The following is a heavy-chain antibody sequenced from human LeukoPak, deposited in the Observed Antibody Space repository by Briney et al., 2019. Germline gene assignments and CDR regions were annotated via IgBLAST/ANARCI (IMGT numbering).Heavy chain of an antibody. V-gene: IGHV4-39*01. J-gene: IGHJ4*02. CDR2: IYYSGST. CDR1: GGSISSSSYY. Sequence: SETLSLTCTVSGGSISSSSYYWGWIRQPPGKGLEWIGSIYYSGSTHYNPSLKSRVTISVDTSKNQFSLKLSSVTAADTAVYYCARRIAAATDYWGQGTLVTVSS. D-gene: IGHD1-26*01. CDR3: ARRIAAATDY.